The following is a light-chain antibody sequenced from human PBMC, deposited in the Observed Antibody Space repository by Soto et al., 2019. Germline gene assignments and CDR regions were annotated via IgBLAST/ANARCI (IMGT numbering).Light chain of an antibody. CDR1: QGISSS. V-gene: IGKV1-9*01. CDR2: AAS. CDR3: EQVNRYRLT. J-gene: IGKJ4*01. Sequence: DIQLTQSPSFLSASVGDRVTITCRASQGISSSLAWYQQKPGKAPNLLIYAASTLQTGVPTRFSGSGSGTELTLTISSLQPEDFASYYCEQVNRYRLTFGGGTKVEIK.